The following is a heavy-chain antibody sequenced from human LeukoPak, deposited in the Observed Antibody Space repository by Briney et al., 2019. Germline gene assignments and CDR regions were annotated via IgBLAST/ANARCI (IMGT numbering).Heavy chain of an antibody. V-gene: IGHV3-53*01. CDR3: ARDQGTSYGPLGQAIDY. CDR2: IYSGGST. D-gene: IGHD5-18*01. Sequence: GGSLRLSCAASGFTVSSNYMSWVRQAPGKGLEWVSVIYSGGSTYYADSVKGRFTISRDNSKNTLYLQMNSLRAEDTAVYYCARDQGTSYGPLGQAIDYWGQGTLVTVSS. J-gene: IGHJ4*02. CDR1: GFTVSSNY.